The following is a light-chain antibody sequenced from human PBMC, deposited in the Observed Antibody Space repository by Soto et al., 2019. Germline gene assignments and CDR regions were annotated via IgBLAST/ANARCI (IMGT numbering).Light chain of an antibody. CDR1: QSFSSSY. CDR2: GAS. CDR3: QQAYGAPPT. J-gene: IGKJ1*01. V-gene: IGKV3-20*01. Sequence: EIVLTQSPGTLSLSPGEGANMSCRASQSFSSSYLTWYQQKPGQPPRLLIYGASRRATGIPDRFSGSGSGTDFTLIISRLEPEDFATYYCQQAYGAPPTFGQGTKVDIK.